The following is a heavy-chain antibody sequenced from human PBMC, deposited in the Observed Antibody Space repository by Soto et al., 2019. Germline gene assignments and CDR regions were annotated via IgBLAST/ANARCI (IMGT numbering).Heavy chain of an antibody. V-gene: IGHV3-7*03. CDR3: VRFSILVSGRGRGAFFDS. J-gene: IGHJ4*02. CDR1: GFTFSNYW. CDR2: IKEDGSEK. Sequence: PGGSRRLSCXAYGFTFSNYWMSWVRQVPGKGLAWVSNIKEDGSEKYYVDSVKGRFTISRDNAKNSVHLQMNSLRDEDTAVYYCVRFSILVSGRGRGAFFDSWGQGTPVTVSS. D-gene: IGHD6-19*01.